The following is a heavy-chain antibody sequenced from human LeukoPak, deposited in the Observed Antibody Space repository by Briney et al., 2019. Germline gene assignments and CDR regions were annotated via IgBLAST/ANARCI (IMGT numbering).Heavy chain of an antibody. CDR2: ISWNSGSI. CDR1: GFTFDDYA. J-gene: IGHJ4*02. V-gene: IGHV3-9*01. Sequence: GGSLRLSCAASGFTFDDYAMHWVRQAPGKGLERVSGISWNSGSIGYADSVKGRFTISRDNAKNSLYLQMNSLRAEDTALYYCAKVHSSGWYMFNDWGQGTLVTVSS. D-gene: IGHD6-19*01. CDR3: AKVHSSGWYMFND.